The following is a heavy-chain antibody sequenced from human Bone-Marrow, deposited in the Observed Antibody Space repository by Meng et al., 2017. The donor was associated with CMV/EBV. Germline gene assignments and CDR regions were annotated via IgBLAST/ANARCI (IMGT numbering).Heavy chain of an antibody. J-gene: IGHJ4*02. CDR3: ARGGRKGRFQQLVSVGWGY. CDR2: ISSSGSTI. V-gene: IGHV3-11*04. D-gene: IGHD6-13*01. Sequence: GESLKISYAASGFTFSDYYMSWIRQAPGRGLEWVSYISSSGSTIYYADSVKGRFTISRDNAKNSLYLQMNSLRAEDTAVYYCARGGRKGRFQQLVSVGWGYWGQGTLVTVSS. CDR1: GFTFSDYY.